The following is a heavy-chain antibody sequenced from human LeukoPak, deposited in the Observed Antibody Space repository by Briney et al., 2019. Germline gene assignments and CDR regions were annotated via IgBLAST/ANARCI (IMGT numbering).Heavy chain of an antibody. V-gene: IGHV1-18*01. J-gene: IGHJ5*02. CDR1: GASFATYG. CDR2: ISPYNGKT. Sequence: ASVKVSCKASGASFATYGLSWVRQAPGQGLEWMGWISPYNGKTDYARKFQDRVTMTTDISTTTAYMELTSLTSDDTAVYFCARHPRTIWSTISDNWFDPWGQGTLVTVSS. D-gene: IGHD2-8*01. CDR3: ARHPRTIWSTISDNWFDP.